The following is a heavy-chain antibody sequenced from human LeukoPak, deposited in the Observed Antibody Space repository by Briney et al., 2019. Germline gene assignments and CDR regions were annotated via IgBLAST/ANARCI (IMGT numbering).Heavy chain of an antibody. CDR2: IYTDDSDT. CDR1: GHSFTSYW. Sequence: GESLKISCKGSGHSFTSYWIGCGRQLPGKGLEWMGIIYTDDSDTRYSPSFKGKVTISADKSISTAYLQWSSLKASDTAMYYCARTSGLVGARTGWDYFDHWGQGTLVTVSS. J-gene: IGHJ4*02. D-gene: IGHD1-26*01. V-gene: IGHV5-51*01. CDR3: ARTSGLVGARTGWDYFDH.